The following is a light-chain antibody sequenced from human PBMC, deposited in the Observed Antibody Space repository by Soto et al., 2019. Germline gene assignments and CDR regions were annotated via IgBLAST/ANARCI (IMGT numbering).Light chain of an antibody. J-gene: IGKJ5*01. V-gene: IGKV2-28*01. Sequence: IELTQSPLTLPDTPGQPASIPFRSYKILLYNNTYNYLDWYVQKPGQSPQLLIYFGTNRAPVVPDRFSGSGGGTDFTLIINRVEAEDVGTYYCMQALQSLTFGQGTRLEI. CDR2: FGT. CDR3: MQALQSLT. CDR1: KILLYNNTYNY.